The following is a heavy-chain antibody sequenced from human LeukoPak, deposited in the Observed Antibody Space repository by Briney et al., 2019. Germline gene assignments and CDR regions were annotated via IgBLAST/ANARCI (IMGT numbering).Heavy chain of an antibody. CDR2: TYYRSKWYN. J-gene: IGHJ5*02. CDR3: ARDRRTVGSGSYWRLWFDP. D-gene: IGHD3-10*01. V-gene: IGHV6-1*01. Sequence: SQTLSLTCAISGDSVSSNSAAWNWIRQSPSRGLEWLGRTYYRSKWYNGYAVSVKSRITINPDTSKNQFSLQLNSVTPEDTAVYYCARDRRTVGSGSYWRLWFDPWGQGTLVTVSS. CDR1: GDSVSSNSAA.